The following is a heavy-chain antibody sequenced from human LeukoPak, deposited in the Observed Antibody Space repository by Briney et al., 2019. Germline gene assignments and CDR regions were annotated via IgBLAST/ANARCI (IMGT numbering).Heavy chain of an antibody. CDR2: IIPIFGTA. V-gene: IGHV1-69*13. CDR3: ARVSDFWSGYSPYYFDY. CDR1: GGTFSSYA. D-gene: IGHD3-3*01. J-gene: IGHJ4*02. Sequence: SVKTSCKASGGTFSSYAISWVRQAPGQGLEWMGGIIPIFGTANYAQKFQGRVTITADESTSTAYMELSSLRSEDTAVYYCARVSDFWSGYSPYYFDYWGQGTLVTVSS.